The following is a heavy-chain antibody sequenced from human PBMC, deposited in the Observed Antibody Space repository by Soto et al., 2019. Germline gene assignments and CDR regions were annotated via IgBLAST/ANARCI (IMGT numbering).Heavy chain of an antibody. CDR3: ARGSPPFY. V-gene: IGHV4-39*07. CDR1: GGSISSSSYY. CDR2: ITHSGRT. Sequence: SXTLSLTCTVSGGSISSSSYYWIWIRQPPGKGLEWIGEITHSGRTRYNPSLKSRVTISIDTSKNQFSLKLTSLTAADTAVYYCARGSPPFYWGQGTLVTVSS. D-gene: IGHD6-6*01. J-gene: IGHJ4*02.